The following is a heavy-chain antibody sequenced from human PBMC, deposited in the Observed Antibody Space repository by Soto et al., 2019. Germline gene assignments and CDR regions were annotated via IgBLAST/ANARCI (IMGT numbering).Heavy chain of an antibody. J-gene: IGHJ4*02. V-gene: IGHV3-15*07. CDR2: IKRKSDGGTT. CDR1: RFSFSDAW. Sequence: EAQLVESGGGLVKPGGSLRLSCVASRFSFSDAWMNWVRQAPGKGLEWVGRIKRKSDGGTTDYAAPVKGRFIISRDDSKNTLYLQMNSLRTEDTGVYYCRIGHYGVWGQGTLVTVSS. CDR3: RIGHYGV. D-gene: IGHD3-16*01.